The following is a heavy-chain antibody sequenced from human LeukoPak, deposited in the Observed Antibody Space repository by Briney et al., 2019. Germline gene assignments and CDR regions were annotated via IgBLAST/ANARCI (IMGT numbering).Heavy chain of an antibody. CDR2: IYTSGST. Sequence: PSETLSLTCTVSGGSISSSSYYWSWIRQPAGKGLEWIGRIYTSGSTNYNPSLKSRVTMSVDTSKNQFSLKLSSVTAADTAVYYCASAFGAFDYWGQGTLVTVSS. CDR1: GGSISSSSYY. J-gene: IGHJ4*02. D-gene: IGHD3-3*01. V-gene: IGHV4-61*02. CDR3: ASAFGAFDY.